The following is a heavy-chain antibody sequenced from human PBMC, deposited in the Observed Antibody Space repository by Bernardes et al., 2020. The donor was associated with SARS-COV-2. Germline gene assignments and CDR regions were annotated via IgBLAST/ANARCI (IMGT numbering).Heavy chain of an antibody. CDR1: GFIFSSYG. CDR3: ARNRGKIAAGGYYFDD. D-gene: IGHD6-13*01. CDR2: IISSGGST. J-gene: IGHJ4*02. V-gene: IGHV3-23*01. Sequence: GGSLRLSCAPSGFIFSSYGVTWVRQAPGKGLEWLSHIISSGGSTYYADSAKGRFTISRDNSKNTLYLQMNGLRAEDTAVYYCARNRGKIAAGGYYFDDWGQGTLVTVSS.